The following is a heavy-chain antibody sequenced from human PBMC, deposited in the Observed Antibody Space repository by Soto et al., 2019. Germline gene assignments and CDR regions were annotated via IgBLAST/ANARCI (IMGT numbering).Heavy chain of an antibody. Sequence: QVQLVQSGAEVKKPGASVKVSCKASGYTFDSHGISWVRQAPGQGLEWMGWISAYNGNTNFAQKFKDRVTLTTDTSTSTAYMELRSLRSDDTAVYYCARGYTYGYAPGYWGQGTLVTVSS. J-gene: IGHJ4*02. CDR2: ISAYNGNT. CDR1: GYTFDSHG. CDR3: ARGYTYGYAPGY. D-gene: IGHD5-18*01. V-gene: IGHV1-18*01.